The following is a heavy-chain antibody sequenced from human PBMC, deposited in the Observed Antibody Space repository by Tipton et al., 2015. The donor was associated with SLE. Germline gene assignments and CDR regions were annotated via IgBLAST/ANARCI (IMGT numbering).Heavy chain of an antibody. CDR1: GDSISSNIYY. CDR3: AKDYNHANAEYN. CDR2: IHYSGAT. J-gene: IGHJ4*02. Sequence: TLSLTCTVSGDSISSNIYYWGWIRQPPGKGLEWTGSIHYSGATYYKPSLNSRVTISFDSSNNQFSLKLSSVTVADTAVYYCAKDYNHANAEYNWGQGTLVIVSS. V-gene: IGHV4-39*07. D-gene: IGHD5-24*01.